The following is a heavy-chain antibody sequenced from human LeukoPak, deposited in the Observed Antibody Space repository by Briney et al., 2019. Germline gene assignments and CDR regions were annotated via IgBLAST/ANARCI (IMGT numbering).Heavy chain of an antibody. J-gene: IGHJ5*02. CDR3: ARGVVVVPAARGVNWFDP. Sequence: SETLSLTCAVYGGSFSGYYWSWIRQPPGKGLEWIGEINHSGSTNYNPSLKSRVTISVDTSKNQFSLKLSSVTAADTAVYYCARGVVVVPAARGVNWFDPWGQGTLVTVSS. CDR1: GGSFSGYY. CDR2: INHSGST. V-gene: IGHV4-34*01. D-gene: IGHD2-2*01.